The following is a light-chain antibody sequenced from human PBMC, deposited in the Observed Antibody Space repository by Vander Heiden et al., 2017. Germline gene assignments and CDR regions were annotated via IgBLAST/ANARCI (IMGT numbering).Light chain of an antibody. CDR1: QSLLYSSNNKNY. J-gene: IGKJ3*01. Sequence: DVVMTQSPDSLAVSLGERATINCTSSQSLLYSSNNKNYLTWYQQKPGQPPKLLIYWASTRESGVPDRFSGSGSGTDFTLTISSLQAEDVAVYYCQQYYRTPFTFGPETKVDIK. V-gene: IGKV4-1*01. CDR3: QQYYRTPFT. CDR2: WAS.